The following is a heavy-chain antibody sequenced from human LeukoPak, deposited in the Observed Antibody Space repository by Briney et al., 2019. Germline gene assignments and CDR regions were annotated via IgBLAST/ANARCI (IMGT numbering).Heavy chain of an antibody. CDR2: ISGSGGRT. CDR3: GKGYYASGNYGWFDT. D-gene: IGHD3-10*01. Sequence: GGSLRLSCAASGFTFSSYGMNWVRQAPGKGLEWVSTISGSGGRTFYGDSVKGRFSISRDISKNTLYLQMNSLRAEDTAVYYCGKGYYASGNYGWFDTWGQGTLVTVSS. CDR1: GFTFSSYG. J-gene: IGHJ5*02. V-gene: IGHV3-23*01.